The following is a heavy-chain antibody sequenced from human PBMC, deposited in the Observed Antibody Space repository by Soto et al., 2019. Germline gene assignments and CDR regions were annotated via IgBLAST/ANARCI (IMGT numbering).Heavy chain of an antibody. D-gene: IGHD3-22*01. CDR3: ARELRYYDGSGYSRFFDY. CDR2: ISSSGSTI. V-gene: IGHV3-48*03. J-gene: IGHJ4*02. CDR1: GFTFSSYE. Sequence: SLRLSCAASGFTFSSYEMNWVRQAPGKGLEWVSYISSSGSTIYYADSVKGRFTISRDNAKNSLYLQMNSLRAEDTAVYYCARELRYYDGSGYSRFFDYWGQGTMVTVYS.